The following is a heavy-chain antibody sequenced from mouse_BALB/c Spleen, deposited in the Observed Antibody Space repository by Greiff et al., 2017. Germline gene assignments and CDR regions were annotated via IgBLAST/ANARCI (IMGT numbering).Heavy chain of an antibody. CDR1: GFTFSSFG. D-gene: IGHD2-10*02. CDR3: ARRYGHYGFAY. V-gene: IGHV5-17*02. J-gene: IGHJ3*01. Sequence: EVQVVESGGGLVQPGGSRKLSCAASGFTFSSFGMHWVRQAPEKGLEWVAYISSGSSTIYYADTVKGRFTISRDNPKNTLFLQMTSLRSEDTAMYYCARRYGHYGFAYWGQGTLVTVSA. CDR2: ISSGSSTI.